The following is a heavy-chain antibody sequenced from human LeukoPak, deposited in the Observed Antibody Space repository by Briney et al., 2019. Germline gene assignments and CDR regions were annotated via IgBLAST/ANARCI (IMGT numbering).Heavy chain of an antibody. Sequence: ASVKVSCKASGYTFTSYYMHWVRQAPGQGLEWMGIINPSGGSTTYAQKFQGRVTITRNTSISTAYMELSSLRSEDTAVYYCAAGNVFGDFDYWGQGTLVTVSS. D-gene: IGHD3-10*01. V-gene: IGHV1-46*01. J-gene: IGHJ4*02. CDR2: INPSGGST. CDR3: AAGNVFGDFDY. CDR1: GYTFTSYY.